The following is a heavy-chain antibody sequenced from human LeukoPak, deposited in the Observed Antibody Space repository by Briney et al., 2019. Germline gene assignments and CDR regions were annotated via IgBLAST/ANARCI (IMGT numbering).Heavy chain of an antibody. CDR1: GYTFTGYY. J-gene: IGHJ4*02. CDR3: ARDWELPHLAFDY. CDR2: INPNSGGT. V-gene: IGHV1-2*02. D-gene: IGHD1-26*01. Sequence: ASVKVSCKASGYTFTGYYMHWVRQAPGQGLEWKGWINPNSGGTNYAQKFQGRVTMTRDTSISTAYMELSKLRSDDTAVYYCARDWELPHLAFDYWGQGTLVTVSS.